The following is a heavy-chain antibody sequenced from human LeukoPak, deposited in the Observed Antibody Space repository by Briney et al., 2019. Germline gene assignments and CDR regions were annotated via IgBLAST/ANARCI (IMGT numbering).Heavy chain of an antibody. V-gene: IGHV3-48*03. Sequence: GGSLRLSCAASGFTFSNNEMNWVRQAPGKGLEWISYISSSGSTIYYADSVKGRFTISRDNAKNSLYLQMDSLRAEDTAVYYCVRAGYTYGTLYFWGQGTLVTVSS. J-gene: IGHJ4*02. CDR1: GFTFSNNE. D-gene: IGHD5-18*01. CDR3: VRAGYTYGTLYF. CDR2: ISSSGSTI.